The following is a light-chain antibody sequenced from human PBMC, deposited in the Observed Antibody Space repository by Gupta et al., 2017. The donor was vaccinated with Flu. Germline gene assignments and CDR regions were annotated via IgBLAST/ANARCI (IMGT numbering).Light chain of an antibody. CDR2: EVG. V-gene: IGLV2-23*02. CDR3: CSYVGGPYL. Sequence: GTDSDVGRFNLVSWYQQHPGKAPKLIIFEVGKRPSGITNRFAGSKYSNKASLTISGLQAEDEADYYCCSYVGGPYLFGTGTKVTVL. J-gene: IGLJ1*01. CDR1: DSDVGRFNL.